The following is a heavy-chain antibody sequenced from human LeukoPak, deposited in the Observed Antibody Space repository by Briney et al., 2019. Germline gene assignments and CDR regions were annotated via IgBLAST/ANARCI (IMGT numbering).Heavy chain of an antibody. D-gene: IGHD4-17*01. CDR2: PKHDESEQ. Sequence: GGSLRLSCAASGFTFSTYWMSWVRQAPGKGLEWVASPKHDESEQYYVDSVKGRFSISRDYAKNSLYLQMNSLRAEDTAVYYCRLSVTSIQYWGQGTLVTVSS. CDR3: RLSVTSIQY. CDR1: GFTFSTYW. J-gene: IGHJ4*02. V-gene: IGHV3-7*01.